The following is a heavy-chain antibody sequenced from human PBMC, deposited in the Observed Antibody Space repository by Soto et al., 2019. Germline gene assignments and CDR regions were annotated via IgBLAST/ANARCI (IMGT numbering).Heavy chain of an antibody. CDR3: ARFFYDSLWYFDL. V-gene: IGHV3-21*01. Sequence: GGSLRLSCAVSRFTFSSYSMNWVRQAPGKGLEWVSSISSSSSYIYYADSVKGRFTISRDNAKNSLYLQMNSLRAEDTAVYYCARFFYDSLWYFDLWGRGTLVTVSS. D-gene: IGHD3-22*01. CDR1: RFTFSSYS. CDR2: ISSSSSYI. J-gene: IGHJ2*01.